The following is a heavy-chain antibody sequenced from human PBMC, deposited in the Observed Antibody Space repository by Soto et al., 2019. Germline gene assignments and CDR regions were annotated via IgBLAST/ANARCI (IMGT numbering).Heavy chain of an antibody. Sequence: QVQLQESGPGLVKPSETLSLTCTVSDGSVSSGSYYWNWIRQPPGKGLEWIGFIYYSGCTHYNPSLRTAVTISLHSSRNQFSLRLGSVSAAVTAIYYCARYPGDLTLAFDIWGQGTMVTVSS. CDR3: ARYPGDLTLAFDI. D-gene: IGHD2-21*01. CDR1: DGSVSSGSYY. V-gene: IGHV4-61*01. J-gene: IGHJ3*02. CDR2: IYYSGCT.